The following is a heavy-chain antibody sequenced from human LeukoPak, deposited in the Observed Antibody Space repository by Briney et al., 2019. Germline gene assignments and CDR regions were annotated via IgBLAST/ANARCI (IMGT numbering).Heavy chain of an antibody. CDR3: ASTGYPVWYFDL. CDR2: IYYSGST. CDR1: GGSISSYY. V-gene: IGHV4-59*08. Sequence: SQTLSPTCTVSGGSISSYYWSWIRQPPRQGREWIGYIYYSGSTNYNPSLKSRVTISVDTSKNQSSLKLSSVTAADTAVYYCASTGYPVWYFDLWGRGTLVTVSS. D-gene: IGHD6-13*01. J-gene: IGHJ2*01.